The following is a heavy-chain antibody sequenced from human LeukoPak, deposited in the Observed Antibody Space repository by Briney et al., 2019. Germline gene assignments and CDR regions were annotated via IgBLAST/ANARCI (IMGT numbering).Heavy chain of an antibody. V-gene: IGHV3-23*01. CDR2: ISGSGGST. CDR1: GFTFSSYA. J-gene: IGHJ4*02. CDR3: ANPYGSGVDY. Sequence: PGGSLRLPCAASGFTFSSYAMSWVRQAPGKGLEWVSAISGSGGSTYYADSVKGRFTISRDNSKNTLYLQMNSLRAEDTAVYYCANPYGSGVDYWGQGTLVTVSS. D-gene: IGHD3-10*01.